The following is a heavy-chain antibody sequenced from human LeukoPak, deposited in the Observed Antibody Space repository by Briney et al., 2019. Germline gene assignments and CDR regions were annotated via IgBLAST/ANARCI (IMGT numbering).Heavy chain of an antibody. D-gene: IGHD3-22*01. CDR1: GGSISSGNYW. V-gene: IGHV4-31*03. CDR2: IYYSGST. CDR3: ARGTYDTPYYYYYGMDV. Sequence: SETLSLTCTVSGGSISSGNYWWSWIRQHPGKGLEWIGYIYYSGSTLYNPSLQSRASISVDTSKNQFSLRLNSVTAADTAVYYCARGTYDTPYYYYYGMDVWGQGTTVTVSS. J-gene: IGHJ6*02.